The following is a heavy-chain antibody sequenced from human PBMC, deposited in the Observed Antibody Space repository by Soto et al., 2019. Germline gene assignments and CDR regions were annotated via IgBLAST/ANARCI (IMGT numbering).Heavy chain of an antibody. CDR2: INRDGSKQ. V-gene: IGHV3-7*05. Sequence: EVQLEESGGDLVQPGGSLRVSCSASGFTLSSYWMTWVRQAPGKGLEWVANINRDGSKQSYLDSVRGRFTISRDNVRQSLYLQMNRLRADDTALYYCARDVSPGTSSLYLDAFDIWGQGTMVTVSS. CDR1: GFTLSSYW. CDR3: ARDVSPGTSSLYLDAFDI. J-gene: IGHJ3*02. D-gene: IGHD6-13*01.